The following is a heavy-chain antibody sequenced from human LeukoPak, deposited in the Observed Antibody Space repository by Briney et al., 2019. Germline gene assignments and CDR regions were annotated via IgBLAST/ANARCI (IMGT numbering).Heavy chain of an antibody. Sequence: GESLKISCQGSGYKFSKYWIGWVRQMPGKRLEWMGIIYPDDSDTRYSPSFQGQVTFSADKSTSTAYLQWSSLKASDTAMYFCARLMSGNYHNAVDFWGQGTLVTVSS. D-gene: IGHD3-10*01. CDR2: IYPDDSDT. V-gene: IGHV5-51*01. CDR1: GYKFSKYW. CDR3: ARLMSGNYHNAVDF. J-gene: IGHJ4*02.